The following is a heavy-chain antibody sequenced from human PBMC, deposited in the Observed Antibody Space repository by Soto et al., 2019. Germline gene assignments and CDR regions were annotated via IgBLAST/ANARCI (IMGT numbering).Heavy chain of an antibody. Sequence: GGSLRLSCAASGFTFSSYAMSWVRQAPGKGLEWVSAISGSGGSTYYADSVKGRFTISRDNSKNTLYLQMNSLRAEDTAVYYCAKYKNGYVWGSYRPLPYFDYWGQGTLVTVSS. D-gene: IGHD3-16*02. J-gene: IGHJ4*02. CDR2: ISGSGGST. V-gene: IGHV3-23*01. CDR1: GFTFSSYA. CDR3: AKYKNGYVWGSYRPLPYFDY.